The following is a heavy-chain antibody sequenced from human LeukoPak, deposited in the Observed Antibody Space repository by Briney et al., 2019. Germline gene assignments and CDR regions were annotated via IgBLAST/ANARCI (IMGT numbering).Heavy chain of an antibody. D-gene: IGHD6-13*01. CDR2: IYSGGST. Sequence: GGSLRLSCAASGFTVSSNYMSWVRQAPGKGLEWVSVIYSGGSTYYADSVKGRFTISRDNSKNTLYLQTNSLRAEDTAVYYCAREVYIAAASTDFFDYWGQGTLVTVSS. J-gene: IGHJ4*02. V-gene: IGHV3-66*01. CDR1: GFTVSSNY. CDR3: AREVYIAAASTDFFDY.